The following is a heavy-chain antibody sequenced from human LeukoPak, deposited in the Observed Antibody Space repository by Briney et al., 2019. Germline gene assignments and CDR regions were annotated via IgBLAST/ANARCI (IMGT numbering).Heavy chain of an antibody. CDR1: GFTFSTYW. Sequence: GGSLRLSCAASGFTFSTYWMSWVRQAPGKGLEWVANMNQDGSGKNYVDSVKGRFTISRDNAKNSLYLQMNSLRVEDTAVYYCVRDTPFGGYWGQGTLVTVSS. D-gene: IGHD3-16*01. CDR3: VRDTPFGGY. V-gene: IGHV3-7*03. J-gene: IGHJ4*02. CDR2: MNQDGSGK.